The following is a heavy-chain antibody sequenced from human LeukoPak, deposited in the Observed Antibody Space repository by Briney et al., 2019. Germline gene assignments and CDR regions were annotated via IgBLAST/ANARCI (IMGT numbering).Heavy chain of an antibody. D-gene: IGHD3-10*01. CDR3: ARPFDDMVRGVEVFAFDI. J-gene: IGHJ3*02. V-gene: IGHV4-31*03. CDR2: IYYSGSN. Sequence: PSETLSFTCTVSGGSISSGGYYWSWIRQHPGKGLEWIGYIYYSGSNYYNPSLKSRVTISVDTSKNQFSLKLSSVTAADTAVSYCARPFDDMVRGVEVFAFDIWGQGTMVTVSS. CDR1: GGSISSGGYY.